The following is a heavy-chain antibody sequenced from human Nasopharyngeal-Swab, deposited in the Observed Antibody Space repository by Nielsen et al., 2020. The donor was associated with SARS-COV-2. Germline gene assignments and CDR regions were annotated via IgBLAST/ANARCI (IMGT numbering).Heavy chain of an antibody. V-gene: IGHV3-21*01. CDR1: GFTFSSSS. D-gene: IGHD1-26*01. CDR3: APYSGSYWTGY. Sequence: GESLKISCAASGFTFSSSSMNWVRQAPGKGLEWVSSISSSSSYIYYADSVKGRFTISRDNAKNSLYLQMNSLRAEDTAVYYCAPYSGSYWTGYWGQGTLVTVSS. CDR2: ISSSSSYI. J-gene: IGHJ4*02.